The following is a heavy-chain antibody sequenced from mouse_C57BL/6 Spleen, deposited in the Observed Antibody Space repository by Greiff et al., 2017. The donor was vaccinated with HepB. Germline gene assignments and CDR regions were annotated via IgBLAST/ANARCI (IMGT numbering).Heavy chain of an antibody. CDR2: ISDGGSYT. V-gene: IGHV5-4*01. J-gene: IGHJ1*03. CDR3: ARDELGGYFDV. Sequence: EVQLVESGGGLVKPGGSLKLSCAASGFTFSSYAMSWVRQTPEKRLEWVATISDGGSYTYYPDNVKGRFTISRDNAKNNLYLQMSHLKSEDTAMYYCARDELGGYFDVWGTGTTVTVSS. CDR1: GFTFSSYA. D-gene: IGHD4-1*01.